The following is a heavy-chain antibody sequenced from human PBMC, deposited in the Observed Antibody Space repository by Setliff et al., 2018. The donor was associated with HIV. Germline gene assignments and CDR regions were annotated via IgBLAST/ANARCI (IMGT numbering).Heavy chain of an antibody. V-gene: IGHV1-2*06. D-gene: IGHD2-2*01. J-gene: IGHJ6*03. CDR3: ARGRGYCSSHGCFYYYMDV. CDR1: GHTFIGYH. CDR2: INPNSGAT. Sequence: GASVKVSCKASGHTFIGYHIHWVRQAPRQGLEWMGRINPNSGATNYAQKFQGRVTMTRDTSSRTAYMELSRLRSDDTAVYFCARGRGYCSSHGCFYYYMDVWAEGTTVTVSS.